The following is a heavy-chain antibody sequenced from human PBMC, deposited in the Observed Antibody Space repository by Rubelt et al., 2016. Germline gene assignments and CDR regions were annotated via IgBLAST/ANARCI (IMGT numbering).Heavy chain of an antibody. CDR1: GFTFSGSA. Sequence: GGGLVQPGGSLKLSCAASGFTFSGSAMHWVRQASGKGLEWVGRIKSKADNYATAFAASVEGRFTISRDDSKNTAYLQMNSLKTEDTAVYYCTRLRYISSWDGMDVRGQGTTVTVSS. CDR3: TRLRYISSWDGMDV. CDR2: IKSKADNYAT. D-gene: IGHD6-13*01. V-gene: IGHV3-73*01. J-gene: IGHJ6*02.